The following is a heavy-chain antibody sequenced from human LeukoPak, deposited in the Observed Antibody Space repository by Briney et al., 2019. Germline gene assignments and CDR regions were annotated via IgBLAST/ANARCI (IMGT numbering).Heavy chain of an antibody. Sequence: SGTLSLTCAVSGYSISSGYYRVWIRQPPGKGLEWIGYIYYSGSTYYNPSLKSRVTISVDTSKNQFSLKLSSVTAADTVVYYCARAFGVVIGDYWGQGTLVTVSS. CDR1: GYSISSGYY. J-gene: IGHJ4*02. CDR3: ARAFGVVIGDY. D-gene: IGHD3-3*01. CDR2: IYYSGST. V-gene: IGHV4-30-4*08.